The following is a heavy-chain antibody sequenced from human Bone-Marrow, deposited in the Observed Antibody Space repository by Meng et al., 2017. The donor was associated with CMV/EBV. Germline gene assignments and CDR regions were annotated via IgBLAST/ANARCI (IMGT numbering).Heavy chain of an antibody. V-gene: IGHV3-74*01. CDR2: INADGRIT. J-gene: IGHJ4*02. Sequence: VDLVGSVWCLIHPGGSLRLSCEVSGFHFINYWMHWVRQVPGEGLGWVSRINADGRITSYADSVKGRFTISRDNARNTLYLQMNSLRADDSAVYYCARDLSGSRDYWGRGTLVTVSS. CDR1: GFHFINYW. CDR3: ARDLSGSRDY. D-gene: IGHD1-26*01.